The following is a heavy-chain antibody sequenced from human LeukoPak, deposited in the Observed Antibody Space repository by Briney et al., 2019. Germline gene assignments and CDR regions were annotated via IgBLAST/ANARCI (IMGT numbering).Heavy chain of an antibody. CDR3: AKYSSSWYSFFDY. J-gene: IGHJ4*02. D-gene: IGHD6-13*01. V-gene: IGHV3-23*01. CDR1: GFTFSSYA. CDR2: ISVSGGTT. Sequence: GGSLRLSCAASGFTFSSYAMSWFRQAPGKGLEWVSAISVSGGTTYYADSVKGRFTISRDNSKNTLYLQMNSLRAEDTAVYYCAKYSSSWYSFFDYWGQGTLVTVSS.